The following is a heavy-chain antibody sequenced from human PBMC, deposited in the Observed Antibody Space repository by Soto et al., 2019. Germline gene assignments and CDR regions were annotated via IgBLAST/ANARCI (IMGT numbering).Heavy chain of an antibody. V-gene: IGHV3-9*01. J-gene: IGHJ6*03. Sequence: EVQLVESGGGLVQPGRSLRLACAASGFTFDQYTMHCVRQAPGKGLEWVSSITWHSGTIGYADSVKGRFTISRDNAKNSLYLKMKSLRGEDTALYYCAKEMITFGDFNYYYMDVWGNGTTVTVSS. CDR1: GFTFDQYT. D-gene: IGHD3-16*01. CDR3: AKEMITFGDFNYYYMDV. CDR2: ITWHSGTI.